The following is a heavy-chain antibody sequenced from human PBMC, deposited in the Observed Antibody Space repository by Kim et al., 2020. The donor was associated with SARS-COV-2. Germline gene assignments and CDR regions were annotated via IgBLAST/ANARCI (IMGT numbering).Heavy chain of an antibody. CDR3: AKTGGYSSSWYCHY. D-gene: IGHD6-13*01. J-gene: IGHJ4*02. Sequence: GGSLRLSCAASGFTFSSYAMSWVRQAPGKGLEWVSAISGSGGSTYYADSVKGRFTISRDNSKNTLYLQMNSLRAEDTAVYYCAKTGGYSSSWYCHYWGQGTLVTVSS. V-gene: IGHV3-23*01. CDR2: ISGSGGST. CDR1: GFTFSSYA.